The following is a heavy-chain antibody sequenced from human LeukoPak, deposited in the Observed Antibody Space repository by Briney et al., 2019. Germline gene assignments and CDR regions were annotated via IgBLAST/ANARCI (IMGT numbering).Heavy chain of an antibody. CDR1: GFTFSTYG. J-gene: IGHJ4*02. CDR3: ATYYYGSGPEK. Sequence: GGSLRLSCAVSGFTFSTYGMHWVRQAPGKGLEWVAFIRYDGSNEYADSVKGRFTISRDTSKNTVYLQMNSLRDDDTAVYYCATYYYGSGPEKWGQGTLVTVSS. D-gene: IGHD3-10*01. V-gene: IGHV3-30*02. CDR2: IRYDGSNE.